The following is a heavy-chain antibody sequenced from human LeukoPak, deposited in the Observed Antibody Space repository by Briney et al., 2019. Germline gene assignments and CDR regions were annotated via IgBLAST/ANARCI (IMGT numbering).Heavy chain of an antibody. CDR2: ISGSGGNT. V-gene: IGHV3-23*01. CDR1: GFTFSSYA. D-gene: IGHD2-15*01. J-gene: IGHJ6*02. Sequence: GGSLRLSCAVSGFTFSSYAMSWVRQAPGKGLEWVSVISGSGGNTCYADSVKGRFTISRDNSKNTVYLKMNSLRAEDTAVYYCAKGVRGGGGYYYGMDVWGQGTTVTVSS. CDR3: AKGVRGGGGYYYGMDV.